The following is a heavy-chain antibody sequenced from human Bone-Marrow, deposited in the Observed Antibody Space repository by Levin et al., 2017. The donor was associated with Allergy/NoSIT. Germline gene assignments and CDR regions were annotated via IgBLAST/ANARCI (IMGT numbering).Heavy chain of an antibody. CDR1: GFTFSSFG. V-gene: IGHV3-30*03. CDR3: ARGSVEFDY. CDR2: VSYDGNNE. J-gene: IGHJ4*02. Sequence: LSLTCAVSGFTFSSFGMHWVRQVPGKGLEWVALVSYDGNNEQYADSVKGRFTISRDNSKNMLYLQMNSLRVEDTAVYYCARGSVEFDYWGQGTLVTVST.